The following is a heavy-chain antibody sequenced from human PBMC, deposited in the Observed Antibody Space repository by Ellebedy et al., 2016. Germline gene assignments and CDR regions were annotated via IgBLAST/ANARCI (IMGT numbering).Heavy chain of an antibody. CDR2: IEAGTGKT. CDR1: GYTFTTYA. V-gene: IGHV1-3*01. Sequence: ASVKVSCKASGYTFTTYAMHWVRQAPGQRLEWMGWIEAGTGKTRYSQQLLDRVTITRDTSASTAYIELSGLRSEDTAVYYCARNWFFDLWGRGTLVTVSS. CDR3: ARNWFFDL. J-gene: IGHJ2*01.